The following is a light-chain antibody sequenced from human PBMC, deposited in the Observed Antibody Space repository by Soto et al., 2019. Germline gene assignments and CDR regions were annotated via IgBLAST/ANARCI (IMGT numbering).Light chain of an antibody. Sequence: EIVMTQSPATLSVSPGERATLSCRASQSVSSNLAWYQQKPGQAPRLLIYGASTRATGIPARFSGSGSGTEFTLPLSSLQSEDFAVYYCKQYNNWPPLTFGGGTKVEIK. CDR3: KQYNNWPPLT. V-gene: IGKV3-15*01. CDR1: QSVSSN. J-gene: IGKJ4*01. CDR2: GAS.